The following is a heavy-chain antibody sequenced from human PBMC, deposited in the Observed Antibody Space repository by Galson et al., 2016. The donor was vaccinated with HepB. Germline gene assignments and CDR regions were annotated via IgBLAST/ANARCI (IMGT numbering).Heavy chain of an antibody. CDR1: GFTFSVYA. J-gene: IGHJ4*02. CDR3: ARDSGGEWLALDD. CDR2: ISYDGTNK. V-gene: IGHV3-30-3*01. Sequence: SLRLSCAASGFTFSVYAIHWVRQAPGKGLEWVAVISYDGTNKYYADSVRGRFTISRDNSKNTLYLQMDTLRSEDTAVYYCARDSGGEWLALDDLGLGGLVTVSS. D-gene: IGHD6-19*01.